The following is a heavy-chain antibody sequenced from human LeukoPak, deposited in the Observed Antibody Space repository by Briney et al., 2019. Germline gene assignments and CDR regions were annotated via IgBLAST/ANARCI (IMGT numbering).Heavy chain of an antibody. V-gene: IGHV3-23*01. Sequence: SGGSLRLSCAASGFTFSSYAMSWVRQAPGKGLEWVSVIGGSGFSTHYSDSVKGRFTISRDNSKNTLFLQMNSLRAEDTALYYCAKAPRVDIVASNLDHWGQGTLVTVSS. CDR1: GFTFSSYA. D-gene: IGHD5-12*01. CDR3: AKAPRVDIVASNLDH. J-gene: IGHJ4*02. CDR2: IGGSGFST.